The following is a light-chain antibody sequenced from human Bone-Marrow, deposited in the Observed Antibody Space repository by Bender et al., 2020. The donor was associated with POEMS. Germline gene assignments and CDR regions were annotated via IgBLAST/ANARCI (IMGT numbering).Light chain of an antibody. CDR3: CSRTGSTTWV. Sequence: QSALTQPASVSGSPGQSITISCTGTSSDFGTYNHISWYQQHPERAPKVMIFEVNKRPSGVSDRFSGSRSGNMASLTISGLQDEDEADYYCCSRTGSTTWVFGGGTKVTV. CDR1: SSDFGTYNH. V-gene: IGLV2-23*02. CDR2: EVN. J-gene: IGLJ3*02.